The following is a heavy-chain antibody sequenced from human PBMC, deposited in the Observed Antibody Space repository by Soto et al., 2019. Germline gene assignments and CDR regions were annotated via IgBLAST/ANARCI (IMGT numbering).Heavy chain of an antibody. D-gene: IGHD6-19*01. CDR2: IKGDGTEK. Sequence: GGSLRLSCEGSGFTFSSYWMTWVRQAPGKGLEWVGKIKGDGTEKHYVDSVKGRFTISRDNAMNSLYLQMNSLRAEDTAVYYCARDPPRARSGWFDLDDWGQGTLVTVSS. V-gene: IGHV3-7*01. J-gene: IGHJ4*02. CDR1: GFTFSSYW. CDR3: ARDPPRARSGWFDLDD.